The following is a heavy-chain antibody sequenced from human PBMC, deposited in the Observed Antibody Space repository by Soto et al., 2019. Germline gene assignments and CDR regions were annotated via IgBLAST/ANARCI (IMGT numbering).Heavy chain of an antibody. CDR2: IYYSGST. D-gene: IGHD4-17*01. Sequence: SETLSLTCTVSGGSISSSSYYWGWIRQPPGKGLEWIGSIYYSGSTYYNPSLKSRVTISVDTSKNQFSLKLSSVTAADTAVYYCARHTTSTVNYFDYWGQGTLVTVSS. CDR1: GGSISSSSYY. CDR3: ARHTTSTVNYFDY. V-gene: IGHV4-39*01. J-gene: IGHJ4*02.